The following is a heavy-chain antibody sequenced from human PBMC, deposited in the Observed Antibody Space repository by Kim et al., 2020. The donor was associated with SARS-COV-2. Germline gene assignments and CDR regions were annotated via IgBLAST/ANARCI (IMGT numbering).Heavy chain of an antibody. V-gene: IGHV4-59*01. J-gene: IGHJ2*01. Sequence: SETLSLTCTVSGGSISSYYWSWIRQPPGKGLEWIGCIYYSGSTNHNPSLKSRVTISVDTSKNQFSLKLSSVTAADTAVYYCAREGSGYYYLKNWYFDLWGRGTLVTVSS. CDR3: AREGSGYYYLKNWYFDL. CDR1: GGSISSYY. D-gene: IGHD3-22*01. CDR2: IYYSGST.